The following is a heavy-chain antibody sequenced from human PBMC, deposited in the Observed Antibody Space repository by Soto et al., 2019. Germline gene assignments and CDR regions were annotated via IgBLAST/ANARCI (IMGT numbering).Heavy chain of an antibody. J-gene: IGHJ1*01. Sequence: PSVKVSCKASGYTFTSYGISWVRQAPGQGLEWMGWISAYNGNTNYAQKLQGRVTMTTDTSTSTAYMELRSLRSDDTAVYYCARPYYYDSSGYFHPFQHWRQGTLVTVSS. D-gene: IGHD3-22*01. V-gene: IGHV1-18*01. CDR1: GYTFTSYG. CDR3: ARPYYYDSSGYFHPFQH. CDR2: ISAYNGNT.